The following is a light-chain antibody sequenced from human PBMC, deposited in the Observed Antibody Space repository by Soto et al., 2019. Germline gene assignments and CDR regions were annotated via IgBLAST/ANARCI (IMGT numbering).Light chain of an antibody. V-gene: IGKV3-20*01. CDR1: QSVSSSY. CDR2: GAS. CDR3: QQYGSSIFT. J-gene: IGKJ3*01. Sequence: EIGLTQSPGTLSLSPGERATLSCRASQSVSSSYLAWYQQKPGQAPRLLIYGASGRATGIPDRFSGSGSGTDFTLTISRLEPEDFAVYYCQQYGSSIFTFGPGTKVDIK.